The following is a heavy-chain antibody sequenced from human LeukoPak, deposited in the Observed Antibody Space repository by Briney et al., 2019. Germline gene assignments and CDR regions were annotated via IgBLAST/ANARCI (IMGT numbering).Heavy chain of an antibody. J-gene: IGHJ4*02. CDR3: ARVHGTTVTEFDY. CDR1: GFTFSSYS. Sequence: PGGSLRLSCAASGFTFSSYSMNWVRQAPGKGLEWVSSISSSSSYIYYADSVKGRFTISRDNAKNSLYLQMNSLRAEDTAVYYCARVHGTTVTEFDYWGQGTLVTVSS. V-gene: IGHV3-21*01. CDR2: ISSSSSYI. D-gene: IGHD4-17*01.